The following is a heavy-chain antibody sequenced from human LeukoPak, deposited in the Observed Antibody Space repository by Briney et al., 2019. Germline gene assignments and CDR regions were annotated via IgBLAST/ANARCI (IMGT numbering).Heavy chain of an antibody. J-gene: IGHJ4*02. D-gene: IGHD3-10*01. Sequence: SETLSLTCTVSGYSISSGFYWGWIRQPPGKGLEWIGNIYHSGSTYYNPSLKSRVTISVDTSKNQFSLKLISVTAADTAVYYCARDPNLYGSGAFDYWGQGTLVIVSA. V-gene: IGHV4-38-2*02. CDR3: ARDPNLYGSGAFDY. CDR2: IYHSGST. CDR1: GYSISSGFY.